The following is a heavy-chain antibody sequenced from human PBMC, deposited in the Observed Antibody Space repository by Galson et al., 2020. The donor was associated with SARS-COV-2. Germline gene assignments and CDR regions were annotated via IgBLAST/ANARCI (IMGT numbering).Heavy chain of an antibody. D-gene: IGHD3-10*01. V-gene: IGHV1-18*01. J-gene: IGHJ2*01. CDR2: ISAYNGNT. CDR1: GYTFTSYG. Sequence: ASVKVSCKASGYTFTSYGISWVRQAPGQGLEWMGWISAYNGNTNYAQKLQGRVTMTTDTSTSTAYMELRSLRSDDTAVYYCARDYESMVRGVTYNWYFDLWGRGTLVTVSS. CDR3: ARDYESMVRGVTYNWYFDL.